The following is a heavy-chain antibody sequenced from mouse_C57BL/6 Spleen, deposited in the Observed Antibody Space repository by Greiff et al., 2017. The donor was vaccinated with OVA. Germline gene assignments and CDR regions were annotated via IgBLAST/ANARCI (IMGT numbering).Heavy chain of an antibody. CDR2: ISSGSSTI. J-gene: IGHJ4*01. V-gene: IGHV5-17*01. CDR1: GFTFSDYG. CDR3: ARGDYGNYGNAMDY. Sequence: EVQRVESGGGLVKPGGSLKLSCAASGFTFSDYGMHWVRQAPEKGLEWVAYISSGSSTIYYADTVKGRFTISRDNAKNTLFLQMTSLRSEDTAMYYCARGDYGNYGNAMDYWGQGTSVTVSS. D-gene: IGHD2-1*01.